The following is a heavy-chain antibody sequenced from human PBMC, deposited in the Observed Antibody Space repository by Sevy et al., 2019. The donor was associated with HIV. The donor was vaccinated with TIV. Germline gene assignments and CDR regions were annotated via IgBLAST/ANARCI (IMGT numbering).Heavy chain of an antibody. Sequence: GRSLRLSCAASGFSFSSYGMHWVRQAPGKGLEWMSYIQYDGSNKDYADSVKGRFTISRDNSKNTLYLQMNSLRVEDTAVFCCVKEGGGEGGDHWGQGTLVTVSS. V-gene: IGHV3-30*02. CDR2: IQYDGSNK. CDR1: GFSFSSYG. CDR3: VKEGGGEGGDH. J-gene: IGHJ4*02. D-gene: IGHD2-21*01.